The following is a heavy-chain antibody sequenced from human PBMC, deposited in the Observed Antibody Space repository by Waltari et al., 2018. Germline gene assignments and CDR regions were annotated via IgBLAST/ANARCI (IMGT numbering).Heavy chain of an antibody. CDR2: IWFDGSDK. Sequence: QVNLVESGGGVVQPGVSMRPSCVTSGSPFRIFGRHWVRQAPGKGLEWVALIWFDGSDKFYADSVRGRFTISRDNSARTLYLDMDSLRLDDTAMYYCAKDAFGNTYLDFWGQGTLVTVSS. D-gene: IGHD2-2*02. V-gene: IGHV3-30*02. CDR3: AKDAFGNTYLDF. CDR1: GSPFRIFG. J-gene: IGHJ4*02.